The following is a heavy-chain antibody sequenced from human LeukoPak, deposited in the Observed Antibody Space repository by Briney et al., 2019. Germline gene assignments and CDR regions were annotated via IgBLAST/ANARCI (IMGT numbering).Heavy chain of an antibody. CDR2: FNANSGGT. Sequence: ASVKVSCKTSGYTFTGYHVHWVRQAPGQGLEWMGWFNANSGGTKYAQKFQGRVTMTRDTSIGTDYMELTSLKSDDTAVYYCARDPYDGNYYFDYWGQGTLVTVSS. J-gene: IGHJ4*02. D-gene: IGHD3-3*01. CDR3: ARDPYDGNYYFDY. V-gene: IGHV1-2*02. CDR1: GYTFTGYH.